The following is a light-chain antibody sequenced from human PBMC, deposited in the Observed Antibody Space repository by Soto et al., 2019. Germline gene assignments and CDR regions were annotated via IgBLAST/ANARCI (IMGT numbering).Light chain of an antibody. Sequence: AMQLTQPPSSLSASVGDRVTITCRASQGISSALAWYQQKPGKAPKLLIYDASSLESGVPSRFSGSGSETEFTLTISSLQPDDFATYYCQQYNVYSTFGGGTKVDIK. V-gene: IGKV1-13*02. CDR3: QQYNVYST. CDR2: DAS. CDR1: QGISSA. J-gene: IGKJ4*01.